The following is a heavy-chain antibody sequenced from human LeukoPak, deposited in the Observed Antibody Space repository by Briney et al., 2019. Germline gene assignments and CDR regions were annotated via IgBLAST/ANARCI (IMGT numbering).Heavy chain of an antibody. CDR1: GGSITPYY. CDR2: VYYDGSN. Sequence: SETLSLTCTVSGGSITPYYLTWIRQPPGRGLEWIGYVYYDGSNDYNPSLRSRVTILLDMSKHQFSLKLTSVTAADTAAYYCARDDSSGYYVDYWGQGTLVTVSS. V-gene: IGHV4-59*01. CDR3: ARDDSSGYYVDY. D-gene: IGHD3-22*01. J-gene: IGHJ4*02.